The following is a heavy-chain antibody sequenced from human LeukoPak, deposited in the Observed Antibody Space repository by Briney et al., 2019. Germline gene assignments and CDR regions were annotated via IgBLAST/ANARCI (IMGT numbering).Heavy chain of an antibody. Sequence: SETLSLTCTISGGSISNYYWSWIRQPPGKGLEWIGYIYYTGSTNYNPSLKSRVTISEDTSKNQFSLKLSSVTAADTAVYYCARGGDDYVWGSYRFWGQGTLVTVSS. CDR3: ARGGDDYVWGSYRF. V-gene: IGHV4-59*12. J-gene: IGHJ4*02. CDR2: IYYTGST. CDR1: GGSISNYY. D-gene: IGHD3-16*02.